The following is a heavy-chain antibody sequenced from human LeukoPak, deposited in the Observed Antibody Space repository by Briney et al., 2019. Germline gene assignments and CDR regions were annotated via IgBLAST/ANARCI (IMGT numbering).Heavy chain of an antibody. J-gene: IGHJ4*02. D-gene: IGHD4-17*01. V-gene: IGHV3-11*04. CDR2: ISSSGSTI. CDR3: AKDKYGDYSAGDY. Sequence: PGGSLRLSCAASGFTFSDYYMSWIRQAPGKGLEWVSYISSSGSTIYYADSVKGRFTISRDNSKNTLYLQMNSLRAEDTAVYYCAKDKYGDYSAGDYWGQGTLVTVSS. CDR1: GFTFSDYY.